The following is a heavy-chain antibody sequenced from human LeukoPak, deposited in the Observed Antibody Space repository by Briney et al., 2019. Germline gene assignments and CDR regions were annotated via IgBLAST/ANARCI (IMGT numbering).Heavy chain of an antibody. J-gene: IGHJ4*02. CDR1: GGTFSSYA. CDR2: IIRIFGTA. Sequence: SVKVSCKASGGTFSSYAISWVRQAPGQGLEWMGGIIRIFGTANYAQKFQGRVTITTDESTSTAYMELSSLRSEDTAVYYCARGNGYYGSGSHRVAYFDYWGQGTLVTVSS. CDR3: ARGNGYYGSGSHRVAYFDY. D-gene: IGHD3-10*01. V-gene: IGHV1-69*05.